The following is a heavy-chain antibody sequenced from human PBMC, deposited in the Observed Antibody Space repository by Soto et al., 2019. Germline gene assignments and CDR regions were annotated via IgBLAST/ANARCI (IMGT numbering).Heavy chain of an antibody. CDR2: ISAYNGKT. CDR1: GGTFSSYT. CDR3: ARAFWSGYYPDLYYYGMDV. J-gene: IGHJ6*02. Sequence: ASVKVSCKASGGTFSSYTIYCVRQAPGQGLEWMGRISAYNGKTNYAQKLQGRVTMTTDTSTSTAYMELRSLRSDDTAVYYCARAFWSGYYPDLYYYGMDVWGQGTTVTVSS. V-gene: IGHV1-18*01. D-gene: IGHD3-3*01.